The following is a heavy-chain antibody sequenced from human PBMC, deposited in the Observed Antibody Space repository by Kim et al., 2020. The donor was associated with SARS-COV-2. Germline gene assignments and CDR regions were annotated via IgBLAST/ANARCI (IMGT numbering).Heavy chain of an antibody. Sequence: SETLSLTCTVSGGSISSSSYYWGWIRQPPGKGLEWIGSIYYSGSTYYNPSLKSRVTISVDTSKNQFSLKLSSVTAADTAVYYCASSMVRGVIRKWVGWFDPWGQGTLVTVSS. J-gene: IGHJ5*02. CDR2: IYYSGST. CDR3: ASSMVRGVIRKWVGWFDP. D-gene: IGHD3-10*01. V-gene: IGHV4-39*07. CDR1: GGSISSSSYY.